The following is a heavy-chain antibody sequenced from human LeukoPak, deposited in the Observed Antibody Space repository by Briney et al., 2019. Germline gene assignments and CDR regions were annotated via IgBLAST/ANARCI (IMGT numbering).Heavy chain of an antibody. V-gene: IGHV3-74*01. CDR3: ARDRLTNDAFDI. CDR2: INSDGSGT. Sequence: VGSLRLSCAASGFTFNSYWMHWVRQAPGKGLVWVSRINSDGSGTTDADFVKGRFTISRDNSKNTLYLQMNSLRAEDTAMYYCARDRLTNDAFDIWGQGTMVTVSS. CDR1: GFTFNSYW. J-gene: IGHJ3*02. D-gene: IGHD2-8*01.